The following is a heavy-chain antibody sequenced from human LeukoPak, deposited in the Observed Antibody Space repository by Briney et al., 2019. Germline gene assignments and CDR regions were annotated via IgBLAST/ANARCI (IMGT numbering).Heavy chain of an antibody. D-gene: IGHD6-13*01. J-gene: IGHJ5*02. V-gene: IGHV3-7*01. CDR3: ARGKGDSTYRPFGP. CDR1: GFTFSDYW. Sequence: GGSLRLSCEASGFTFSDYWMCWVRRAPGKGLEWVANIKQDGSEKYYVDSVKGRFTISRDNAKNSLYLQINSLRVEDTAVYYCARGKGDSTYRPFGPWGQGSLVTVSS. CDR2: IKQDGSEK.